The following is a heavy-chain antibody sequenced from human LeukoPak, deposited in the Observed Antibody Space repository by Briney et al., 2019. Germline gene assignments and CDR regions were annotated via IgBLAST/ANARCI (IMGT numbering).Heavy chain of an antibody. CDR2: ISGGGGST. CDR3: AKDLSTAAKYYFDY. D-gene: IGHD2/OR15-2a*01. Sequence: GGSLRLSCAASGFTFTSYSMNWVRQAPGKGLEWVSTISGGGGSTYYADSVKGRFTISRDNSKNTLSLQMNSLRAEDTALYYCAKDLSTAAKYYFDYWGQGTLVTVSS. J-gene: IGHJ4*02. V-gene: IGHV3-23*01. CDR1: GFTFTSYS.